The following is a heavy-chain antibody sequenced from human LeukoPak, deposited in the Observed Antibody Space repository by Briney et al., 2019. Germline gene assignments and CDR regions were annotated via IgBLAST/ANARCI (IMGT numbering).Heavy chain of an antibody. J-gene: IGHJ4*02. D-gene: IGHD3-10*01. V-gene: IGHV3-23*01. CDR3: AKDAAYGSGSYYYFDY. Sequence: GGSLRLSCAASGFSFSSHGMSWVRQAPGKGLEWVSGIIGGAGGTYYADSVKGRFTISRDNSKNTLYLQMNSLRAEDTAVYYCAKDAAYGSGSYYYFDYWGQGTLVTVSS. CDR1: GFSFSSHG. CDR2: IIGGAGGT.